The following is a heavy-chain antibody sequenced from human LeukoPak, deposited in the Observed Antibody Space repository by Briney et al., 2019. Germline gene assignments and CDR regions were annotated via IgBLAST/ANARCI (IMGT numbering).Heavy chain of an antibody. D-gene: IGHD6-19*01. J-gene: IGHJ4*02. CDR1: GYTFTSYY. V-gene: IGHV1-46*01. CDR3: ARFSSGWYDY. Sequence: GASVKVSCKASGYTFTSYYMHWVRQAPGQGLEWMGLINPSGGSTSYAQKFQGRVTMTRDTSTSTVYMELSSLRSEDTTVYYCARFSSGWYDYWGQGTLVTVSS. CDR2: INPSGGST.